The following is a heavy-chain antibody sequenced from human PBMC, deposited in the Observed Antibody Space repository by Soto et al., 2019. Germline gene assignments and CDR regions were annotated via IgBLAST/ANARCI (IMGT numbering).Heavy chain of an antibody. CDR1: GFTFSNYY. J-gene: IGHJ6*03. D-gene: IGHD6-6*01. CDR3: ARCYGSSSPLGVYYYYYYMDV. V-gene: IGHV3-11*01. CDR2: IGSSGSSI. Sequence: QVQLVESGGGLVTPGGSLRLSCAASGFTFSNYYMSWIRQAPGKGLEWVSYIGSSGSSIYYSDSVKGRVTVSRDNAKNSLYLQMNSLRAEDTAVYYCARCYGSSSPLGVYYYYYYMDVWGKGTTVTVSS.